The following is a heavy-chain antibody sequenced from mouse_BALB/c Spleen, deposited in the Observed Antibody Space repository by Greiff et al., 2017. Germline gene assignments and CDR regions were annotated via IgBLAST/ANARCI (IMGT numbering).Heavy chain of an antibody. CDR3: TRASTMITYYAMDY. CDR2: ISSGGSYT. CDR1: GFTFSSYT. V-gene: IGHV5-6-4*01. D-gene: IGHD2-4*01. J-gene: IGHJ4*01. Sequence: EVQGVESGGGLVKPGGSLKLSCAASGFTFSSYTMSWVRQTPEKRLEWVATISSGGSYTYYPDSVKGRFTISRDNAKNTLYLQMSSLKSEDTAMYYCTRASTMITYYAMDYWGQGTSVTVSS.